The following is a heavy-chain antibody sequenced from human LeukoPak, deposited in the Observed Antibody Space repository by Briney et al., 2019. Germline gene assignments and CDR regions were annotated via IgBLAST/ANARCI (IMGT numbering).Heavy chain of an antibody. CDR3: AREGYGDNVGNWFDP. D-gene: IGHD4-17*01. Sequence: ASVKVSCKASGYTFTSYGISWVRQAPGQGLEWMGWISAYNGSTNYAQKLQGRVTMTTDTSTSTAYMELRSLRSDDTAVYYCAREGYGDNVGNWFDPWGQGTLVTVSS. J-gene: IGHJ5*02. V-gene: IGHV1-18*01. CDR1: GYTFTSYG. CDR2: ISAYNGST.